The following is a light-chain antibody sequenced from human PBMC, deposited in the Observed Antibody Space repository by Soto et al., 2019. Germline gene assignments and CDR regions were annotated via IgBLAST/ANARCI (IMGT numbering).Light chain of an antibody. CDR3: QTWGTGGV. J-gene: IGLJ3*02. V-gene: IGLV4-69*01. CDR2: LNSDGSH. Sequence: QLVLTQSPSASASLGASVKLTCTLSSGHSTYAIAWHQHQSEKGPRFLMKLNSDGSHNKGDGIPDRFSGSSSGAERYLTISSLQSEDKADYYCQTWGTGGVFGGGTKLTVL. CDR1: SGHSTYA.